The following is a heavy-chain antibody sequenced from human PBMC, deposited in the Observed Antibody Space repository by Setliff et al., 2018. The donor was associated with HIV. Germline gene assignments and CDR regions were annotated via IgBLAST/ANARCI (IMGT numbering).Heavy chain of an antibody. V-gene: IGHV4-4*09. J-gene: IGHJ4*02. Sequence: SETLSLTCTVSGDSISTDYWTWIRQPPGKGLEWIGYIYNSASTSYNPSLKSRVTISVDTSKNQFSLKLYSVTAADTAVYYWARAYFGSGIYYWGQGTLVTVS. CDR2: IYNSAST. D-gene: IGHD3-10*01. CDR1: GDSISTDY. CDR3: ARAYFGSGIYY.